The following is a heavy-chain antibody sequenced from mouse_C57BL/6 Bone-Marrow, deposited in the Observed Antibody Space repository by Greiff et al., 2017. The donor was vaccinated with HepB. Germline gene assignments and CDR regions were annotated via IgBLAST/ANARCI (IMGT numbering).Heavy chain of an antibody. CDR2: IYPGSGST. V-gene: IGHV1-55*01. Sequence: QVQLQQPGAELVKPGASVKMSCKASGYTFTSYWITWVKQRPGQGLEWIGDIYPGSGSTNYNEKFKSKATLTVDTSSSTAYMQLSSLTSEASAVYYFARRRRYDYVFDYWGQGTTLTVSS. J-gene: IGHJ2*01. D-gene: IGHD2-4*01. CDR1: GYTFTSYW. CDR3: ARRRRYDYVFDY.